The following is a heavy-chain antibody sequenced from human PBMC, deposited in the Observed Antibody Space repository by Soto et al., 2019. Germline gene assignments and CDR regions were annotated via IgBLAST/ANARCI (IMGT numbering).Heavy chain of an antibody. V-gene: IGHV4-30-4*01. CDR1: GGYSSSGDYY. Sequence: LSLTCSVAGGYSSSGDYYRSWIRQPPGKGLEWIGYIYYSGSTYYNPSLKSRVTISVDTSKNQFSLKLSSVTAADTAVYYCARDGEYYDSSGWNGLDLWGQGTLVTVSS. J-gene: IGHJ5*02. CDR2: IYYSGST. CDR3: ARDGEYYDSSGWNGLDL. D-gene: IGHD3-22*01.